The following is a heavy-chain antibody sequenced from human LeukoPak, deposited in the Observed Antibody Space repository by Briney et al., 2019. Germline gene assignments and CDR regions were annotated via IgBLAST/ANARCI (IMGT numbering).Heavy chain of an antibody. J-gene: IGHJ4*02. Sequence: GGSLRLSCAASGFTFSNYWMHWVRHAPGKGLVWVSRINSDGSSTNHADSVKGRFTISRDNAKNILYLQMNSLRAEDTAVYYWAREVLSSSLSDCYYWGQGSLGTVSS. CDR1: GFTFSNYW. V-gene: IGHV3-74*01. CDR2: INSDGSST. CDR3: AREVLSSSLSDCYY. D-gene: IGHD2-2*01.